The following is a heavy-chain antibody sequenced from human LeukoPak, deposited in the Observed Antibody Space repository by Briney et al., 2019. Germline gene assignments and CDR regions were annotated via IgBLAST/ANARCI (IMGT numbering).Heavy chain of an antibody. Sequence: GSSVKVSCKASGCTFSSYGISWVGQAPGQGLEWLGGTSTPNGNTKYAVSLQARVTMSTDTSASTASMEPKSLRYDDTAVYYCATDGITMVRGVIEDIYYYGMDVGGQGSTVTVS. V-gene: IGHV1-18*01. CDR3: ATDGITMVRGVIEDIYYYGMDV. CDR2: TSTPNGNT. CDR1: GCTFSSYG. D-gene: IGHD3-10*01. J-gene: IGHJ6*01.